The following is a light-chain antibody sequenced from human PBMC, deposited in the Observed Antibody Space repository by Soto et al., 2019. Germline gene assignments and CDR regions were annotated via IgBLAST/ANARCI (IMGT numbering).Light chain of an antibody. J-gene: IGKJ5*01. CDR1: QSVSSY. CDR3: QQYGSSPIN. V-gene: IGKV3-20*01. Sequence: IVLTHSPATLSLSPWERATLSFRASQSVSSYLAWYQQKPGQAPRLLIYGASSRATGIPDRFSGSGSGTDFTLTISRLEPEDFAVYYCQQYGSSPINFGQGTRLEIK. CDR2: GAS.